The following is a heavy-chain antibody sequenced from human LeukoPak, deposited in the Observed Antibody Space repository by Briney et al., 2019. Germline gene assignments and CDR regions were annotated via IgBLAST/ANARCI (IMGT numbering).Heavy chain of an antibody. V-gene: IGHV3-7*03. CDR2: IKQDGSEK. CDR3: AKDRHNYYYYGMDV. Sequence: GGSLRPSCAASGFTFSSYWMSWVRQAPGKGLEWVANIKQDGSEKYYVDSVKGRFTISRDNAKNSLYLQMNSLRPEDTALYYCAKDRHNYYYYGMDVWGQGTTVTVSS. J-gene: IGHJ6*02. CDR1: GFTFSSYW.